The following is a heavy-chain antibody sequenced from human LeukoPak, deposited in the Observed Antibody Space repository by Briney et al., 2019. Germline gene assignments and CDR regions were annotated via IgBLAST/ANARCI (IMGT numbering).Heavy chain of an antibody. Sequence: GGSLRLSCTASGFTFSTYSMTWVRQAPGKGLEWVSAISGSGGSTYYADSVKGRFTISRDNSKNTLYLQMNSLRAEDTAVYYCAKPSSEGATQPSRYWYFDLWGRGTLVTVSS. J-gene: IGHJ2*01. CDR1: GFTFSTYS. V-gene: IGHV3-23*01. CDR2: ISGSGGST. CDR3: AKPSSEGATQPSRYWYFDL. D-gene: IGHD1-26*01.